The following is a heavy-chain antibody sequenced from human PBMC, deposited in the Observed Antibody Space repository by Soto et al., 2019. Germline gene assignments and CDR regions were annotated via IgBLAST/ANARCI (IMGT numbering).Heavy chain of an antibody. CDR2: IYPSDSDT. CDR1: GYHFTNYW. Sequence: GESLKISCKGSGYHFTNYWIGWVRQMPGKGLEWMGFIYPSDSDTRYSPSFQGQVTISADKSISTAYLQWSSLKASDTAMYYCARLQAAAGDNDLTFDYWGQGTLVTVSS. J-gene: IGHJ4*02. CDR3: ARLQAAAGDNDLTFDY. D-gene: IGHD6-13*01. V-gene: IGHV5-51*01.